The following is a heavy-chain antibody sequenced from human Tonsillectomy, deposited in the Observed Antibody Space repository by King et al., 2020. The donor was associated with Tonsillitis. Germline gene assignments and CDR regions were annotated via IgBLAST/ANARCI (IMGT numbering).Heavy chain of an antibody. D-gene: IGHD6-19*01. CDR1: GFTFSSYG. CDR2: IRYDGSNK. Sequence: VQLVESGGGVVQPGGSLRLSCAASGFTFSSYGMHWVRQAPGKGLEWVAFIRYDGSNKYYADSVKGRFTISRDNSKNTLYLQMNSLRAEDTAVYYCAKVRYSSGWYAFDIWGQGTMVTVSS. J-gene: IGHJ3*02. CDR3: AKVRYSSGWYAFDI. V-gene: IGHV3-30*02.